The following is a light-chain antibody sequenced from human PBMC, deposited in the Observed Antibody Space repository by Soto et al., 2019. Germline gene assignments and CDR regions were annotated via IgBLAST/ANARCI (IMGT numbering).Light chain of an antibody. V-gene: IGLV2-14*01. Sequence: QSALAQPASVSGSPGQSITISCTGTSSDIGRYNYVSWFQQHPGKVPKLVIFEVNYRPSGVSDRFSGSKSGNTASPTITGLQAEDEADYYCTSCITANTRCVFGSGTKVTVL. CDR1: SSDIGRYNY. CDR2: EVN. CDR3: TSCITANTRCV. J-gene: IGLJ1*01.